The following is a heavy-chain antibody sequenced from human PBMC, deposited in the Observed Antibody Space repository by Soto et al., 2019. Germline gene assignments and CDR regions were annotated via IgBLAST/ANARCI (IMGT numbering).Heavy chain of an antibody. CDR1: GGSFSGYY. CDR2: INHSGST. V-gene: IGHV4-34*01. Sequence: QVQLQQWGAGLLKPSETLSLTCAVYGGSFSGYYWTWIRQPPGTGLEWIGEINHSGSTNYNPSLKXGVTISVDTSKNQFSRKLTSVTAADTAVYYCARDKTTGLFDYWGQGTLVTVSS. D-gene: IGHD1-7*01. J-gene: IGHJ4*02. CDR3: ARDKTTGLFDY.